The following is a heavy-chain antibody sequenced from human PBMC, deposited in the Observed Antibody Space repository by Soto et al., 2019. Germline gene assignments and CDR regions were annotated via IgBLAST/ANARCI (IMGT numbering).Heavy chain of an antibody. CDR1: GYIFTAYS. CDR2: VNPSGGST. J-gene: IGHJ1*01. Sequence: ASVKVSCKASGYIFTAYSMHWVRQAPGQGLEWMGVVNPSGGSTNYAQKFQGRITMTRDTSTSTVYMDLSSLTSEDTAVYYCAREENFCDGICYSESSQRRGQATLVTV. D-gene: IGHD2-15*01. CDR3: AREENFCDGICYSESSQR. V-gene: IGHV1-46*01.